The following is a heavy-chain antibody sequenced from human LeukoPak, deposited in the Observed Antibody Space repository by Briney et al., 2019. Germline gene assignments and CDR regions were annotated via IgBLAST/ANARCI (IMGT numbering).Heavy chain of an antibody. V-gene: IGHV1-3*01. CDR2: INAGNGNT. Sequence: ASVKVSCKASGYTFTSYAMHWVRQAPGQRLEWMGWINAGNGNTEYSQKFQGRVTITRDTSASTAYMELSSLRSEDTAVYYCARESGSGSYYFDYWGQGTLVTVSS. D-gene: IGHD3-10*01. CDR3: ARESGSGSYYFDY. CDR1: GYTFTSYA. J-gene: IGHJ4*02.